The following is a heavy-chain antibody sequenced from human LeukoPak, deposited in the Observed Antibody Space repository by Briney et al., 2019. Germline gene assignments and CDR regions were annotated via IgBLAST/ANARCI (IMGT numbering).Heavy chain of an antibody. V-gene: IGHV3-73*01. CDR2: IRSKANSYAT. CDR1: GFTFSGSA. CDR3: AGYCSSASCYRFDP. J-gene: IGHJ5*02. D-gene: IGHD2-2*01. Sequence: GGSLRLSCAASGFTFSGSAMHWVRQASGKGLEWVGRIRSKANSYATAYAASVKGRFTISRDNAKNSLYLQMNSLRAEDTAVYYCAGYCSSASCYRFDPWGQGTLVTVSS.